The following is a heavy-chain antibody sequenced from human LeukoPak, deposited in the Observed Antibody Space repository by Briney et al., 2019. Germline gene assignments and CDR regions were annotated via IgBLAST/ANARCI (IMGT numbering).Heavy chain of an antibody. CDR2: INIDGSNT. CDR3: ATSRTFDY. V-gene: IGHV3-74*01. CDR1: GFTLSSYW. J-gene: IGHJ4*02. Sequence: GGSLRLSSAASGFTLSSYWMHWVRQAPGKGLVWVSHINIDGSNTRYADSVKGRFTISRDNAENTLYLQMNSLRVDDTAVYYCATSRTFDYWGQGTVVTVSS.